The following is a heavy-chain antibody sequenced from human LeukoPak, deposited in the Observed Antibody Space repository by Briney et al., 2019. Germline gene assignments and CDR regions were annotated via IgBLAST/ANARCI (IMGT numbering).Heavy chain of an antibody. V-gene: IGHV1-69*05. J-gene: IGHJ5*02. D-gene: IGHD6-13*01. CDR1: GGTFSSYA. CDR3: ARAVVIAAAGTGGFDP. Sequence: SVKVSCKASGGTFSSYAISWVRQAPGQGLEWMGGIIPIFGTANYAQKFQGRVTITTDESTGTAYMELSSLRSEDTAVYYCARAVVIAAAGTGGFDPWGQGTLVTVSS. CDR2: IIPIFGTA.